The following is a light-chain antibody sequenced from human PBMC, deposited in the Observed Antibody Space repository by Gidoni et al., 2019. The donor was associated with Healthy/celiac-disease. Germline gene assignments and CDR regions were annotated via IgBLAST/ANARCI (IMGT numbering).Light chain of an antibody. J-gene: IGKJ2*03. Sequence: DIQMNQSPSSLSASVGDRVTITCRASQSISSYLNWYQQKPGKAPKLLIYAASSLQRGVPSRFSGSGSGTDFTLTISSLQPEDFATYYCQQSYSTLPYSFGQGTKLEIK. CDR2: AAS. CDR1: QSISSY. V-gene: IGKV1-39*01. CDR3: QQSYSTLPYS.